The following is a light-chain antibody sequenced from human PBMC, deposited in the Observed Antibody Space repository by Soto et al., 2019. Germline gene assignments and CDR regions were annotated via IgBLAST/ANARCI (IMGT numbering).Light chain of an antibody. CDR2: DAS. CDR1: QSISSW. J-gene: IGKJ1*01. CDR3: QQYNSYSPRT. Sequence: DIQMTQSPSSLSSSVGDRVTITGXASQSISSWLAWYQQKPGKAPKLLIYDASSLESGVPSRFSGSGSGTEFTLTISSLQPDDFATYYCQQYNSYSPRTFGQGTKVDIK. V-gene: IGKV1-5*01.